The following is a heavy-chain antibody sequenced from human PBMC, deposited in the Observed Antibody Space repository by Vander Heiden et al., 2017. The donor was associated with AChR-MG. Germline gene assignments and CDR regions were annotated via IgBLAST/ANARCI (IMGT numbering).Heavy chain of an antibody. J-gene: IGHJ4*02. V-gene: IGHV3-21*01. CDR2: ISSSSSYI. D-gene: IGHD3-22*01. Sequence: EVQLVESGGGLVKPGGSLRLSCAASGFTFSSYSMNWVRQAPGKGLEWVSSISSSSSYIYYADSVKGRFTISRDNAKNSLYLQMNSLRAEDTAVYYCARDTYYYDSSGYPHYYFDYWGQGTLVTVSS. CDR3: ARDTYYYDSSGYPHYYFDY. CDR1: GFTFSSYS.